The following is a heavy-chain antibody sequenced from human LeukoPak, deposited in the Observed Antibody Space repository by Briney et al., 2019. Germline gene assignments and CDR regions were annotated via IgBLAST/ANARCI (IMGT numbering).Heavy chain of an antibody. J-gene: IGHJ4*02. CDR3: ARVSSGYSYGTGDY. CDR2: ISSSSSYI. D-gene: IGHD5-18*01. Sequence: PGGSLRLSCAASGFTFSSYSMNWVRQAPGKGLEWVSSISSSSSYIYYADSVKGRFTISRDNAKNSRYLQMNSLRAEDTAVYYCARVSSGYSYGTGDYWGQGTLVTVSS. V-gene: IGHV3-21*01. CDR1: GFTFSSYS.